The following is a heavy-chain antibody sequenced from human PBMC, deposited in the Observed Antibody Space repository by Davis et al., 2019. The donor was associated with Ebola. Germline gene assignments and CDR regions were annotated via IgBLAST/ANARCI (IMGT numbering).Heavy chain of an antibody. D-gene: IGHD2-2*01. CDR1: GFTFSSYA. J-gene: IGHJ6*02. V-gene: IGHV3-23*01. Sequence: PGGSLRLSCAASGFTFSSYAMSWVRQAPGKGLEWVSAISGSGGSTYYADSVKGRFTISRDNSKNTLYLQMNSLRAEDTAVYYCAKDSPDCSSTSCPWGGDYYYGMDVWGQGTTVTVSS. CDR2: ISGSGGST. CDR3: AKDSPDCSSTSCPWGGDYYYGMDV.